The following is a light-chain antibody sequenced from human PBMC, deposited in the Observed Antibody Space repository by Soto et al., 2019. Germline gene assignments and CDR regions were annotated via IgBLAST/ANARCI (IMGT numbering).Light chain of an antibody. CDR1: SSNVGGNT. CDR3: AAWDDSLNGYV. V-gene: IGLV1-44*01. CDR2: SNN. J-gene: IGLJ1*01. Sequence: PSASRTPGQRVTISCSGSSSNVGGNTVNWYQHLPGTAPKLVIYSNNQRPSGVPDRFSGSRSGTSASLAISGLQSEDEADYYCAAWDDSLNGYVFGTGTKVTVL.